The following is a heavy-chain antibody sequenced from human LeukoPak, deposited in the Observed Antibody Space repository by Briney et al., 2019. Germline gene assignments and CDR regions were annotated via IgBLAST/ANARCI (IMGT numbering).Heavy chain of an antibody. CDR1: GFTFSSYW. V-gene: IGHV3-74*01. CDR3: ARVLQQLARPSDY. J-gene: IGHJ4*02. D-gene: IGHD6-13*01. Sequence: GGSLRLSCAASGFTFSSYWMHWVRQAPGKGLVWVSRINSDGSSTSYADSVKGRFTISRDNAKNTLYLQMNSLRAEDTAVYYCARVLQQLARPSDYWGQGTLVTVSP. CDR2: INSDGSST.